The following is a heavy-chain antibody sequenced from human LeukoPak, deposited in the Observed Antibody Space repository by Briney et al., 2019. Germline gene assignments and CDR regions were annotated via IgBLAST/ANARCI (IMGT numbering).Heavy chain of an antibody. CDR1: GYTFTGYY. Sequence: ASVKVSCKASGYTFTGYYMHWVRQATGQGLEWMGWMNPNSGNTGYAQKFQGRVTMTRNTSISTAYMELSSLRSEDTAVYYCARGRYPDYYDSSGYYLEYWGQGTLVTVSS. D-gene: IGHD3-22*01. CDR2: MNPNSGNT. J-gene: IGHJ4*02. V-gene: IGHV1-8*02. CDR3: ARGRYPDYYDSSGYYLEY.